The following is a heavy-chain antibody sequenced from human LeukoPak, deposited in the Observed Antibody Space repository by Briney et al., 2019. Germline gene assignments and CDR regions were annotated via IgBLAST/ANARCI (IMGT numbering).Heavy chain of an antibody. D-gene: IGHD3-10*01. J-gene: IGHJ6*03. Sequence: SETLSLTCTVSGGSISSSSYFWGWIRQPPGKGLEWIGSIYYSGSTYYNPSLKSRVTISVDTSKNQFSLKLSSVTAAGTAMYYCARHSTAGYGSGSAYYYYYFIDVWGKGTTVTISS. V-gene: IGHV4-39*01. CDR1: GGSISSSSYF. CDR3: ARHSTAGYGSGSAYYYYYFIDV. CDR2: IYYSGST.